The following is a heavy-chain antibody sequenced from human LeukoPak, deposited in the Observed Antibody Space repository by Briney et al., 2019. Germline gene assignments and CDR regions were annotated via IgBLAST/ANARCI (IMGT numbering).Heavy chain of an antibody. CDR2: INHSGST. D-gene: IGHD3-10*01. CDR1: GGSFSGYY. J-gene: IGHJ4*02. V-gene: IGHV4-34*01. CDR3: ARGSMVRGVTPVDY. Sequence: SETLSLTCAVYGGSFSGYYWSWIRQPPGKGLEWIGEINHSGSTNYNPSLKSRVTISVDTSKNQFSRKLSSVTATDTAVYYCARGSMVRGVTPVDYWGQGTLVTVSS.